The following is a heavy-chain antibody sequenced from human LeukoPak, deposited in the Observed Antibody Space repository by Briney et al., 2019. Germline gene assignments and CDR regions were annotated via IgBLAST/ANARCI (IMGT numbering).Heavy chain of an antibody. CDR1: GFTFSSYW. V-gene: IGHV3-74*03. J-gene: IGHJ1*01. CDR2: TNTDGSST. CDR3: YGANAEH. D-gene: IGHD4-23*01. Sequence: PWGSLRLSCAASGFTFSSYWMHWFRQAPGKGLVWVSGTNTDGSSTMYADSVKGRFTIARDNAKNTLYLQMNSLRAEDTAVYYCYGANAEHWGQGTLVTVSS.